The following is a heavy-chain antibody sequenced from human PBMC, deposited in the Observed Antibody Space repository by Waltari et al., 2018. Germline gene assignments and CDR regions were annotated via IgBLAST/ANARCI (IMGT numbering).Heavy chain of an antibody. J-gene: IGHJ6*03. CDR3: ARIGTRYYYYMDV. Sequence: VQLVQSGAEVKTPGASVKVSCKASGYTFTSYAMHWVRQAPGQRLEWMGWINAGNGNTKYSQKLQGRVTMTTDTSTSTAYMELRSLRSDDTAVYYCARIGTRYYYYMDVWGKGTTVTVSS. D-gene: IGHD1-7*01. CDR1: GYTFTSYA. CDR2: INAGNGNT. V-gene: IGHV1-3*01.